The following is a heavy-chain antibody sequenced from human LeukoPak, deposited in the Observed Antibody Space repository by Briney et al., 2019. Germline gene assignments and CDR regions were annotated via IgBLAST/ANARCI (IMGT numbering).Heavy chain of an antibody. D-gene: IGHD1-26*01. CDR1: GFTFSSYE. Sequence: GGSLRLSCAASGFTFSSYEMNWVRQPPGKGLQWISNINHIGQTTYYADSVKGRFIISRDNARNSLFLEMNSLRVEDTAMYYCARGWEDGRHFHIWGQGTMVTVSS. CDR3: ARGWEDGRHFHI. J-gene: IGHJ3*02. V-gene: IGHV3-48*03. CDR2: INHIGQTT.